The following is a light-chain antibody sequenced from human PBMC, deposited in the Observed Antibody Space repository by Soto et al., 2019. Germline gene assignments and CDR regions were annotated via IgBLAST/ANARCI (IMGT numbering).Light chain of an antibody. CDR2: SAS. CDR1: QSISTE. V-gene: IGKV3-15*01. J-gene: IGKJ2*01. CDR3: QQGHNWPLT. Sequence: EIVMTQSPATLSVSPGERATLSCRASQSISTELAWYQQKPGQPPRLLIYSASTRDTGVPARFTGSESGSEFTLTSSVLQSKDFAGYYCQQGHNWPLTFAQGNRLEI.